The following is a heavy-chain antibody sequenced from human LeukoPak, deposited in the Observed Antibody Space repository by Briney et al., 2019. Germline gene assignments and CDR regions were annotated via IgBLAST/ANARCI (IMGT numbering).Heavy chain of an antibody. CDR3: AAGNSHGGDY. V-gene: IGHV1-18*01. CDR2: ISAYNGNT. Sequence: ASVKVSCKASGYTFTSYGISWVRQAPGQGLEWMGWISAYNGNTNYAQKFQGRVTITADESTSTAYMELSSLRSEDTAVYYCAAGNSHGGDYWGQGTLVTVSS. J-gene: IGHJ4*02. CDR1: GYTFTSYG. D-gene: IGHD4-23*01.